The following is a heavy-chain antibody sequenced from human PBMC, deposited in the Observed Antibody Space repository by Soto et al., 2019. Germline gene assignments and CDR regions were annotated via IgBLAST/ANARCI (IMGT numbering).Heavy chain of an antibody. Sequence: LRLSCAASGVTFSNYAMIWVRQAPLKGLEWVSGISGSGGNTYYADSVKGRFTISRDNSKNTLYLQMNSLRAEDTAIYYCAKDYPRLNRAVAGPFDYWGQGTLVTVSS. V-gene: IGHV3-23*01. CDR1: GVTFSNYA. J-gene: IGHJ4*02. CDR2: ISGSGGNT. D-gene: IGHD6-19*01. CDR3: AKDYPRLNRAVAGPFDY.